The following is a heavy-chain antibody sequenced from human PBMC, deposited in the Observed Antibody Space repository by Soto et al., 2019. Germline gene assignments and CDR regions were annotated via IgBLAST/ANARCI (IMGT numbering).Heavy chain of an antibody. J-gene: IGHJ4*02. Sequence: QLQRQESGSGLVKPSQTLSLTCAVSGGSISSGGYSWSWIRQPPGKGLEWIGYIYHSGSTYYNPSLKSRVTISVDRSKNQFPLKLSSVTAADTAVYYCAAGGGLPRYYWGQGTLVTVSS. CDR2: IYHSGST. CDR3: AAGGGLPRYY. CDR1: GGSISSGGYS. D-gene: IGHD5-12*01. V-gene: IGHV4-30-2*01.